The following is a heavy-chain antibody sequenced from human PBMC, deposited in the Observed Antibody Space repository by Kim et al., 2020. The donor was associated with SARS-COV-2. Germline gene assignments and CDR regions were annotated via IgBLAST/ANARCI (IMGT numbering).Heavy chain of an antibody. D-gene: IGHD1-26*01. J-gene: IGHJ4*02. CDR3: ARVSGGPIVGATVSY. Sequence: DSVKGRFTISRDNAKNSLYLQMNSRRAEDTAVYYCARVSGGPIVGATVSYWGQGTLVTVSS. V-gene: IGHV3-11*06.